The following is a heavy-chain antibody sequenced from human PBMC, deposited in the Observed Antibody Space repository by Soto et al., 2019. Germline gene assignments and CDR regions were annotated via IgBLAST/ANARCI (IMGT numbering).Heavy chain of an antibody. V-gene: IGHV3-48*03. CDR2: ISSGSSTI. CDR1: GFTFSSYE. J-gene: IGHJ4*02. D-gene: IGHD6-13*01. Sequence: AGGSLRLSCAAFGFTFSSYEMNWVRQAPGKGLEWVSYISSGSSTIYYADSVKGRFTMSRDNAKNSLYLQMNSLRAEDTAVYYCARGGSWYKFDYWGQGTLVTVSS. CDR3: ARGGSWYKFDY.